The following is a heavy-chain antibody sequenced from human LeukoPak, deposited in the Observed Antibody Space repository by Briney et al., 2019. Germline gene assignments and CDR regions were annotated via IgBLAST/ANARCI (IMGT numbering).Heavy chain of an antibody. Sequence: GGSLRLSCAASGFTFSSYSMNWVRQAPGKGLEWVSSISSSSSYIYYADSVKGRFTISRDNAKNSLYLQMNSLRAEDTAVYYCATSTLILRLIFDYWGQGTLVTVSS. D-gene: IGHD4-17*01. CDR3: ATSTLILRLIFDY. V-gene: IGHV3-21*04. J-gene: IGHJ4*02. CDR2: ISSSSSYI. CDR1: GFTFSSYS.